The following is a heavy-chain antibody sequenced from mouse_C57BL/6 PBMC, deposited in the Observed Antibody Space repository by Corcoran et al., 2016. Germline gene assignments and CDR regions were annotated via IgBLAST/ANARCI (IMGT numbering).Heavy chain of an antibody. Sequence: QVQLQQSGAELARPGASVKLSCKASGYTFTSYGISWVKQRTGQGLEWIGEIYPRSGNTYYNEKFKGKATLTADKSSSTAYMELRSLTSEDSAVYFCASYYYGSSPYYWGQGTTLTVSS. V-gene: IGHV1-81*01. CDR3: ASYYYGSSPYY. CDR1: GYTFTSYG. D-gene: IGHD1-1*01. CDR2: IYPRSGNT. J-gene: IGHJ2*01.